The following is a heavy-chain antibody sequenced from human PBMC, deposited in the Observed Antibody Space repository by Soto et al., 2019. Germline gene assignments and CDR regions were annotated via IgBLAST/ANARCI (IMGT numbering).Heavy chain of an antibody. Sequence: QVQLQESGPGLVKPSQTLSLTCTVSVGSISSGDYYWSWIREPPGKGLEWIGSIYYSGSTYYNPSLKSRVTISVDTSKNQFSLKLNSVTAADTAVYYCASRHSSPYFDYWGQGTLVTVSS. V-gene: IGHV4-30-4*01. CDR2: IYYSGST. CDR3: ASRHSSPYFDY. CDR1: VGSISSGDYY. J-gene: IGHJ4*02. D-gene: IGHD3-22*01.